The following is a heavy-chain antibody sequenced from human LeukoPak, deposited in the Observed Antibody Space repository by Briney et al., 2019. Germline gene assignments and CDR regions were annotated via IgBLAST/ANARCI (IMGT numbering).Heavy chain of an antibody. V-gene: IGHV3-7*01. CDR2: IKQDGSEK. D-gene: IGHD6-25*01. CDR3: ARDVGGLDY. J-gene: IGHJ4*02. CDR1: GFTISSYW. Sequence: AGSLRLSCAASGFTISSYWMSWVRQAPAKGLEWVANIKQDGSEKYYVDSVKGRFTISRDNAKNSLYLQMNSMRAEDTAVYYCARDVGGLDYWGQGTLVTVSS.